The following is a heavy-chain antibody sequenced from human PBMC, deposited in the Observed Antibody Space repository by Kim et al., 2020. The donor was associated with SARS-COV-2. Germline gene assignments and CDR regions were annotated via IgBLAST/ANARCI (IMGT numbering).Heavy chain of an antibody. V-gene: IGHV1-69*04. CDR3: ARGLAAAKGMDV. Sequence: NYAQKLQGRVTITADKSTSTAYMELSSLRSEDTAVYYGARGLAAAKGMDVWGQGTTVTVSS. J-gene: IGHJ6*02. D-gene: IGHD6-13*01.